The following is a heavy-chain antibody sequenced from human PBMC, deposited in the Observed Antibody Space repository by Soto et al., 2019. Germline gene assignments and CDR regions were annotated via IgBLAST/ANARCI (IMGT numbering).Heavy chain of an antibody. CDR3: AREYYDSSGYYYFGFGY. CDR2: IWYDGSNK. J-gene: IGHJ4*02. Sequence: SLRLSCAASGFTFSSYGMHWVRQAPGKGLEWVAVIWYDGSNKFYADSVKGRFTISRDNSKNTLYLQMNSLRAEDTAVYYCAREYYDSSGYYYFGFGYWGQG. CDR1: GFTFSSYG. D-gene: IGHD3-22*01. V-gene: IGHV3-33*01.